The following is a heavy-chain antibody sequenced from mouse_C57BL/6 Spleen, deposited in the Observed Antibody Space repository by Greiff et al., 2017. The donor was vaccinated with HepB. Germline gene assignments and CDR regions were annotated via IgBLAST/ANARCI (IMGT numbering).Heavy chain of an antibody. CDR2: IWGDGST. Sequence: VKLQESGPGLVAPSQSLSITCTVSGFSLTSYGVSWVRQPPGKGLEWLGVIWGDGSTNYHSALISRLSISKDNSKSQVFLKLNSLQTDDTATYYCAASTMITTGWYFDVWGTGTTVTVSS. V-gene: IGHV2-3*01. J-gene: IGHJ1*03. CDR3: AASTMITTGWYFDV. D-gene: IGHD2-4*01. CDR1: GFSLTSYG.